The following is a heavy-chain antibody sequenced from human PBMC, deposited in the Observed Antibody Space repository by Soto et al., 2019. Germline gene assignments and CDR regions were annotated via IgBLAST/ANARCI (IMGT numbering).Heavy chain of an antibody. CDR2: ISYDGSNK. CDR3: ARDIVVVVAAVDFIDY. J-gene: IGHJ4*02. CDR1: GFPFSSYA. Sequence: PGVSLRLSFSASGFPFSSYAMHWVRQAPGKGLEWVAVISYDGSNKYYADSVKGRFTISRDNSKNTLYLQMNSLRAEDTAVYYCARDIVVVVAAVDFIDYWGQGTLVTVSS. D-gene: IGHD2-15*01. V-gene: IGHV3-30-3*01.